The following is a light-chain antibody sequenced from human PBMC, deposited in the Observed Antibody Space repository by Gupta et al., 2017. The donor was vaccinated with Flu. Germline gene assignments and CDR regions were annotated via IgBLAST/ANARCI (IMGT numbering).Light chain of an antibody. Sequence: QSALTQSASVSGSPGQSITISCTGTSSDVGGYNNVSWYQQHPGKAPKLMIYEVNNRPSGGSNRFSGSKSDNTASLTISGLQAEDEADYYCSSYTSSNTLYVFGTGTKVTVL. V-gene: IGLV2-14*01. CDR1: SSDVGGYNN. J-gene: IGLJ1*01. CDR3: SSYTSSNTLYV. CDR2: EVN.